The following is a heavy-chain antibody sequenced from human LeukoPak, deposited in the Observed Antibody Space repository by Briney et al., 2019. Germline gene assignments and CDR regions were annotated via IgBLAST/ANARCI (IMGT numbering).Heavy chain of an antibody. Sequence: GGSLRLFCAASGFTVRNNYMSWVRQAPGKGLEWVSVINSDGSTYYADSVKGRFTISRDYSKNTLYLQMNSLRGEDTAVYYCARDGSCREWGQGTLVTVSA. J-gene: IGHJ4*02. CDR1: GFTVRNNY. V-gene: IGHV3-66*01. D-gene: IGHD5-24*01. CDR3: ARDGSCRE. CDR2: INSDGST.